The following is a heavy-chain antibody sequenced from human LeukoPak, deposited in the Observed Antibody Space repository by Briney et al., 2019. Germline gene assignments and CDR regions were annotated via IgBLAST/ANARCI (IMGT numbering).Heavy chain of an antibody. V-gene: IGHV4-59*01. J-gene: IGHJ4*02. D-gene: IGHD1-14*01. Sequence: SETLSLTCTVSGGSISGSYWSWIRQPPGKGLEWIGYIYHSGSTNYNPSLKSRVTISLGTSKNQFSLKVTSVTAADTAVYYCARDGQRNHFDYWGQGTLVTVSS. CDR3: ARDGQRNHFDY. CDR1: GGSISGSY. CDR2: IYHSGST.